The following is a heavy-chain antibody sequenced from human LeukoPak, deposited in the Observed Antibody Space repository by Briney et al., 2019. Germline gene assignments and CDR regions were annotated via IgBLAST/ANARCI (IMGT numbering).Heavy chain of an antibody. CDR3: ARGGGTSGFDP. CDR1: GYTFTVNY. J-gene: IGHJ5*02. D-gene: IGHD4-23*01. Sequence: ASVTDTRLSSGYTFTVNYIHWMRQPPGQGLEWMGWINPNTGGTNYAQKFQGRVTMTRDTSISTAYMELGRLRSDDTAVYYCARGGGTSGFDPWG. CDR2: INPNTGGT. V-gene: IGHV1-2*02.